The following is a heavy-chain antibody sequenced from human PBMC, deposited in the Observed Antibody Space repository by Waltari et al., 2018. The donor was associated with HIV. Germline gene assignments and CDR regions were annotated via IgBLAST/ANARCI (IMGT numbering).Heavy chain of an antibody. D-gene: IGHD3-10*01. V-gene: IGHV3-74*01. J-gene: IGHJ6*02. CDR2: INTDGTTT. CDR3: ARANVFLRFGEFSNYGMDV. Sequence: EVRLVESGGALVQPGESLGLPCAASGLPFSNDRIPRVRQAPGKGLGWVSRINTDGTTTTYADSVRGRFTITRDNAKNTLDLQMNSLKADDTAVYYCARANVFLRFGEFSNYGMDVWGQGTMVTVSS. CDR1: GLPFSNDR.